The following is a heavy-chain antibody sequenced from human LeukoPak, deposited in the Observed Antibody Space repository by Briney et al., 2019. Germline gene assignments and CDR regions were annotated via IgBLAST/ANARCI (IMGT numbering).Heavy chain of an antibody. J-gene: IGHJ5*02. CDR2: INTAADT. CDR1: GFAFSNYD. D-gene: IGHD2-21*01. Sequence: GGSLRLSCAASGFAFSNYDMLWVRQATGKGLEWVSAINTAADTYYPDSVKGRFTISRENAKSSLCLQMNSLRVGDTAVYYCVRAPPGTCWLIHRWGQGTLVAVSS. V-gene: IGHV3-13*04. CDR3: VRAPPGTCWLIHR.